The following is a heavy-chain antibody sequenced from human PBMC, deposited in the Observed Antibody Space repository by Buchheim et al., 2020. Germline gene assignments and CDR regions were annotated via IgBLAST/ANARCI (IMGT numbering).Heavy chain of an antibody. Sequence: QVQLQQWGAGLLKPSETLSLTCAVYGGSFSGYYWSWIRQPPGKGLEWIGEINHSGSTNYNPSLKSRVTISADTSKNQFSLKRSSVTAADTAVYYCARGASSGSTRFLDYWGQGTL. CDR1: GGSFSGYY. CDR3: ARGASSGSTRFLDY. J-gene: IGHJ4*02. D-gene: IGHD3-22*01. CDR2: INHSGST. V-gene: IGHV4-34*01.